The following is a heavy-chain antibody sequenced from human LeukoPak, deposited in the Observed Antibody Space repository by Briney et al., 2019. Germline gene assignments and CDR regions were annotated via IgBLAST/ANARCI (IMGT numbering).Heavy chain of an antibody. CDR2: IIPIFGTA. D-gene: IGHD6-19*01. J-gene: IGHJ5*02. CDR3: AREVKRIAVAGTGWFDP. CDR1: GGTFSSYA. V-gene: IGHV1-69*06. Sequence: ASVKVSCKASGGTFSSYAISWVQQAPGQGLEWMGGIIPIFGTANYAQKFQGRATITADKSTSTAYMELSSLRSEDTAVYYCAREVKRIAVAGTGWFDPWGQGTLVTVSS.